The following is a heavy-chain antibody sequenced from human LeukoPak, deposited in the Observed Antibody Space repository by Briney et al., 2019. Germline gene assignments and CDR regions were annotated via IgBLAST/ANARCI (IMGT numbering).Heavy chain of an antibody. D-gene: IGHD1-26*01. V-gene: IGHV3-7*01. CDR1: GFTFNTYW. CDR3: VRDKRGRSGAIYYDSFDV. J-gene: IGHJ3*01. Sequence: PGGSLRLSCAASGFTFNTYWMIWVRQAPGKGLEWVANIDQGGSTKYYVDSLKDRFTISRDNAKNSLYLQMNSLRAEDTAVYYCVRDKRGRSGAIYYDSFDVWGQGTMVTVSS. CDR2: IDQGGSTK.